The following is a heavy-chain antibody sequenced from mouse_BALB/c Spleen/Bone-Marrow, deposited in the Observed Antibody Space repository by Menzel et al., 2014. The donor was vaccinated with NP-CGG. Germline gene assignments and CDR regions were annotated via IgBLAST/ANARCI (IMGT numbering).Heavy chain of an antibody. CDR2: INPDSSMI. D-gene: IGHD4-1*01. CDR1: GFDFSRYW. J-gene: IGHJ3*01. CDR3: ARPKTGSSFDY. Sequence: DVMLVESGGGLVQPGGSLKISCAASGFDFSRYWMNWVRQAPGKGLEWIGEINPDSSMINYTPSLKDKFIISRDNAKNTLLLQMSKMKSEDTALYSYARPKTGSSFDYWGQGTLVTVSA. V-gene: IGHV4-1*02.